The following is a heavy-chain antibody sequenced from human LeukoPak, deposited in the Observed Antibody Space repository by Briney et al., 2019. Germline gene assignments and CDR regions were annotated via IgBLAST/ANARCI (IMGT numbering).Heavy chain of an antibody. CDR2: IYYDGTT. Sequence: PSETLSLTCTVSGDSISSRSDYWGWIRQPPGKGLEWIGNIYYDGTTYYNPSLKSRVTISVDTSKNQFSLKLNSVTAADTAVYYCARGPIGGYSYGLEFDYWGQGTLVTVSS. CDR1: GDSISSRSDY. CDR3: ARGPIGGYSYGLEFDY. J-gene: IGHJ4*02. D-gene: IGHD5-18*01. V-gene: IGHV4-39*07.